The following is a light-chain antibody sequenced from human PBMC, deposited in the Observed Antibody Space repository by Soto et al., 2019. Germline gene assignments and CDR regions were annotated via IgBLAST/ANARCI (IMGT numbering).Light chain of an antibody. CDR2: WAS. CDR1: QTLLYASNNKNY. CDR3: QQYLTTPLT. V-gene: IGKV4-1*01. Sequence: DIVMTQSPDSLAVSLGERATVNCKSSQTLLYASNNKNYLAWYQQKPGQPPKLLIYWASTRQSGVPDRFSGSGSGTEFTLTIGSLQAEDVAIYFCQQYLTTPLTFGGGTRVEIK. J-gene: IGKJ4*01.